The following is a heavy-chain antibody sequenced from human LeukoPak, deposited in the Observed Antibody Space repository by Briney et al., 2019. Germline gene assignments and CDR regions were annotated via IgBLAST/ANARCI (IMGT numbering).Heavy chain of an antibody. V-gene: IGHV3-23*01. CDR2: ISGSGGST. J-gene: IGHJ5*02. CDR3: AKGAYGSGTMGNWFDP. CDR1: GFTFSSYA. D-gene: IGHD3-10*01. Sequence: GRSLRLSCAASGFTFSSYAMSWVRQAPGKGLEWVSAISGSGGSTYYADSVKGRFTISRDNSKNTLYLQMNSLRAEDTAVYYCAKGAYGSGTMGNWFDPWGQGTLVTVSS.